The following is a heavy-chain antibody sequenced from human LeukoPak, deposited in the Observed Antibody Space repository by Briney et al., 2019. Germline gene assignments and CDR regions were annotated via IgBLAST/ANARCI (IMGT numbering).Heavy chain of an antibody. V-gene: IGHV3-7*03. CDR2: IKEDESEK. Sequence: GGSLRLSCAASGFTFSSYWMSWVRQAPGKGLEWVANIKEDESEKYYVDSVKGRFTISRDNSKNTLYLQMNSLRAEDTAVYYCARPLTLGANDAFDIWGQGTLVTVSS. CDR3: ARPLTLGANDAFDI. CDR1: GFTFSSYW. J-gene: IGHJ3*02. D-gene: IGHD1-26*01.